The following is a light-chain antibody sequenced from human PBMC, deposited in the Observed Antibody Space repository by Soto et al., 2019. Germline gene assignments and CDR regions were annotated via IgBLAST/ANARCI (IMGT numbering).Light chain of an antibody. CDR2: GAS. Sequence: EIVLTQSPGTLSLSPGERATLSCRASQTVNNNYLTWYQQTPGQAPRLLIYGASSRATGIPDKFSGSGSGTDFTLTISRLEPEDFAVYYCEQYGTSPFTCGPGTKVDIK. CDR3: EQYGTSPFT. V-gene: IGKV3-20*01. CDR1: QTVNNNY. J-gene: IGKJ3*01.